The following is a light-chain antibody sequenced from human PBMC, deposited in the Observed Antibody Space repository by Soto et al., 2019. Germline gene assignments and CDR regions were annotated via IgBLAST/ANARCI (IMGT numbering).Light chain of an antibody. Sequence: DIQMTQSPSSLSASVGDRVTITCRASQSIVTYLNWYLQKPGKAPKLLIYDASSLESGVPSRFSGSGSGTEFTLTISSLQPDDFATYYCQQYNSYSTFGQGTKV. J-gene: IGKJ1*01. CDR3: QQYNSYST. CDR2: DAS. CDR1: QSIVTY. V-gene: IGKV1-5*01.